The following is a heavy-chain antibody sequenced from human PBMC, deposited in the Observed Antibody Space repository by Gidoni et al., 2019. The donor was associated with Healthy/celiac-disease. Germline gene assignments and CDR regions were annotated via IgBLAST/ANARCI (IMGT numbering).Heavy chain of an antibody. CDR1: GGSFSGYY. D-gene: IGHD2-2*01. V-gene: IGHV4-34*01. J-gene: IGHJ6*03. CDR2: INHSGSS. CDR3: ARGGRGRRVVVVPVTMGYMDV. Sequence: QVQLQQWGAGLLRPSETLSLTCAVHGGSFSGYYWSWIRQSPGKGLEWIGEINHSGSSNYNPSLKSRVTISMDTSKNQFSLKLTSVTAADTAVYYCARGGRGRRVVVVPVTMGYMDVWGKGTTVTVSS.